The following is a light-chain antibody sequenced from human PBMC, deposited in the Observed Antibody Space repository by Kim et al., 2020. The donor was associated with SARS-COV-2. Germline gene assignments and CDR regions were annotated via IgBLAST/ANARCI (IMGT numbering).Light chain of an antibody. J-gene: IGKJ4*01. CDR1: QGISCY. CDR3: QQYYSYPPLT. Sequence: STGDRVTLPCRASQGISCYLAWYQQKPGKAPKLLIYAASTLQSGVPSRFSGSGSGTDFTLTISCLQSEDFATYDCQQYYSYPPLTFGGGTKVEIK. V-gene: IGKV1-8*01. CDR2: AAS.